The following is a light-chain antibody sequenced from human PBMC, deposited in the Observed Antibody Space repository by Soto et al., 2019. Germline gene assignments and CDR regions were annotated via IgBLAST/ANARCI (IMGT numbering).Light chain of an antibody. V-gene: IGLV2-14*02. CDR3: GSYRNFNTLEMV. CDR1: SSNIGGYNV. CDR2: EGI. Sequence: QSALTQPASVSGSPGQSITISCSGTSSNIGGYNVVSWYQQHPGKAPKVIVYEGIKRPSGVSDRFSGSTSGSTASLTISGLQAEDEAEYYCGSYRNFNTLEMVFGGGTKLTVL. J-gene: IGLJ3*02.